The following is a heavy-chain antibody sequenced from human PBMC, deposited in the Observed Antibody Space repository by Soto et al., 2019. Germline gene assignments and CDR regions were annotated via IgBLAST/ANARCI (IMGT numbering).Heavy chain of an antibody. V-gene: IGHV1-18*01. CDR2: ISGDNAKT. Sequence: QVQLVQSGAEVKETGASVKVSCKASGYTFSDYGISWLRQAPGQGLEWMGWISGDNAKTRYAQKFQGRVTMTTDTSTNTAYMELGALRSDDTAVFYCARGARPIPESEDAYTPFDFWGQGTLVTVAS. CDR1: GYTFSDYG. CDR3: ARGARPIPESEDAYTPFDF. D-gene: IGHD2-15*01. J-gene: IGHJ4*02.